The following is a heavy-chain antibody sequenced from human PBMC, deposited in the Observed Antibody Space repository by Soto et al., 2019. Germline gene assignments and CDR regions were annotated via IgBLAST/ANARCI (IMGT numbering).Heavy chain of an antibody. CDR3: ATQDNYGDYWTFVP. J-gene: IGHJ4*02. Sequence: DVQLVESGGGLVQPGESLRLSCAASGFTFSSYSMIWVRHAPGKGLEWVSSISSSSITVYYADSVKGRFTISRDNAKNSLYLQMNSLRAEDTAMYYCATQDNYGDYWTFVPWGQGTLVTVSS. CDR2: ISSSSITV. V-gene: IGHV3-48*01. D-gene: IGHD4-17*01. CDR1: GFTFSSYS.